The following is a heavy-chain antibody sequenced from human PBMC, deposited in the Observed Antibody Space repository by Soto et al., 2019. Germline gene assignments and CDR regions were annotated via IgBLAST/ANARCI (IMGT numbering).Heavy chain of an antibody. CDR1: GFTFSSYA. Sequence: GGSLRLSCAASGFTFSSYAMSWVRQAPGKGLEWVSAISGSGGSTYYADSVKGRFTISRDNSKNTLYLQMNSLRAEDTAVYYCAKVGDSSSWYADYYFDYWGQGTLVTVSS. J-gene: IGHJ4*02. V-gene: IGHV3-23*01. D-gene: IGHD6-13*01. CDR2: ISGSGGST. CDR3: AKVGDSSSWYADYYFDY.